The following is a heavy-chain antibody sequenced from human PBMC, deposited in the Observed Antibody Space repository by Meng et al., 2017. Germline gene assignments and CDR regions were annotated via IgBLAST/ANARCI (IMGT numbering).Heavy chain of an antibody. V-gene: IGHV1-2*06. CDR2: INPKSGDT. D-gene: IGHD3-10*01. J-gene: IGHJ4*02. CDR1: GYNFPDYY. Sequence: QVQLLQSGAEVKKPGASVKVSCKPSGYNFPDYYIHWVRRAPGQGLEWMGRINPKSGDTHYAQKFQGRVTMTRDTSISTAYMELSRLRSDDTAVYYCARMNYGSGSRRLDYWGQGTLVTVSS. CDR3: ARMNYGSGSRRLDY.